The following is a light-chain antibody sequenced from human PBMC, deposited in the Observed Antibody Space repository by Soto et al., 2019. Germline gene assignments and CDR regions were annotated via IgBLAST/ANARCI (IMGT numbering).Light chain of an antibody. J-gene: IGKJ1*01. Sequence: EIVLTQSPATLSLSPGERATLSCRASQSVSNYLAWYQQKPGQAPRLLIYDASNRATGIPARFSGGGSGTDFTLTISSLEPGDFAVYYCHQRSNWPPWTVGQGTKVDSK. V-gene: IGKV3-11*01. CDR2: DAS. CDR1: QSVSNY. CDR3: HQRSNWPPWT.